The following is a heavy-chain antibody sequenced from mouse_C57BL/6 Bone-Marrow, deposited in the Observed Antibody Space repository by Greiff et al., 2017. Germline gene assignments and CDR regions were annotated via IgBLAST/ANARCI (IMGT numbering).Heavy chain of an antibody. CDR2: ISSGGSYT. D-gene: IGHD5-1-1*01. CDR3: AKDTNWFAY. CDR1: GFTFSSYG. J-gene: IGHJ3*01. Sequence: EVNVVESGGDLVKPGGSLKLSCAASGFTFSSYGMSWVRQTPDKRLEWVATISSGGSYTYYPDSVKGRFTISRDNAKNTLYLQMSSLKSADTAMYYCAKDTNWFAYWGQGTLVTVSA. V-gene: IGHV5-6*01.